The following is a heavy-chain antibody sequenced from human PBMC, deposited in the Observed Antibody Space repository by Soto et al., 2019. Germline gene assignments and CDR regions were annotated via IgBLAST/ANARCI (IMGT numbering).Heavy chain of an antibody. CDR3: AKNNDYGFDA. CDR1: GASISYSHC. D-gene: IGHD1-20*01. V-gene: IGHV4-4*02. CDR2: MFHSGST. J-gene: IGHJ6*02. Sequence: QVQLQESGPGLGKPSGTLSLTCVVSGASISYSHCWTWVRQPPGKGLEWIGEMFHSGSTNYNPTLESRVTISIDKSMEQFSMNLHSVTAADTAVYYCAKNNDYGFDALGQGTTVTVS.